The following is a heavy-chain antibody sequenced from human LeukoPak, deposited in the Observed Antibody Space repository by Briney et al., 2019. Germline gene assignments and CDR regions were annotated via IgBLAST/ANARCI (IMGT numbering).Heavy chain of an antibody. Sequence: GASVKVSCKASGYTFTSYYMHWVRQAPGQGLEWMGWINPNSGGTNYAQKFQGRVTMTRDTSISTAYMELSRLRSDDTAVYYCARGYCSGGSCYRPEDSFDYWGQGTLVTVSS. J-gene: IGHJ4*02. CDR1: GYTFTSYY. CDR3: ARGYCSGGSCYRPEDSFDY. CDR2: INPNSGGT. V-gene: IGHV1-2*02. D-gene: IGHD2-15*01.